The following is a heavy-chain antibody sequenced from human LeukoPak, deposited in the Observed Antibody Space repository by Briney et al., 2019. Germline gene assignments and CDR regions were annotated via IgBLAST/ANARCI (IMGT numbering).Heavy chain of an antibody. CDR3: ARVAVAAKGAHNWFDP. J-gene: IGHJ5*02. V-gene: IGHV5-51*01. CDR1: GYSFTSYW. Sequence: GASLQISCKGSGYSFTSYWIGWVRPMPGKGLEWMGIIYPGDSDTRYSPSFQGQVTISADKSISTAYLQWSSLKASDTAMYYCARVAVAAKGAHNWFDPWGQGTLVTVSS. D-gene: IGHD6-19*01. CDR2: IYPGDSDT.